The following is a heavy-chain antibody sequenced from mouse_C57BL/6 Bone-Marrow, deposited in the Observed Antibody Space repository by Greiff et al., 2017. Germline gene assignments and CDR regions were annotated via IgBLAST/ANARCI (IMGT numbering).Heavy chain of an antibody. Sequence: FQLQQSGAELAKPGASVKLSCKASGYTFTSYWMHWVKQRPGQGLEWIGYINPSSGYTKYNQKFKDKATLTADKSSSTAYMQLSSLTYEDSAVYSCASYFYGSSYLDYWGQGTTLTVSS. D-gene: IGHD1-1*01. CDR2: INPSSGYT. V-gene: IGHV1-7*01. CDR3: ASYFYGSSYLDY. CDR1: GYTFTSYW. J-gene: IGHJ2*01.